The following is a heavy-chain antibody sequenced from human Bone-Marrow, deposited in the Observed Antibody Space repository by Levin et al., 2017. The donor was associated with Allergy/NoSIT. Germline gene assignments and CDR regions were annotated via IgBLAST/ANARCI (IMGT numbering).Heavy chain of an antibody. J-gene: IGHJ6*02. CDR1: GGSFSGYY. D-gene: IGHD3-10*01. Sequence: PSETLSLTCAVYGGSFSGYYWSWIRQPPGKGLEWIGEINHSGSTNYNPSLKSRVTISVDTSKNQFSLKLSSVTAADTAVYYCARGQYYYGSGSPRFWYYYYGMDVWGQGTTVTVSS. CDR2: INHSGST. CDR3: ARGQYYYGSGSPRFWYYYYGMDV. V-gene: IGHV4-34*01.